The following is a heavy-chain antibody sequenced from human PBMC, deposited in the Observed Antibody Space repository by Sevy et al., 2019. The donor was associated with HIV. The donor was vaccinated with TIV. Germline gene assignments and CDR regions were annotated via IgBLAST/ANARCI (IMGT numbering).Heavy chain of an antibody. D-gene: IGHD5-18*01. CDR3: AREMNSYGPSPTNYMDV. J-gene: IGHJ6*03. CDR2: ISSSSSTI. Sequence: GGSLRLSCAASGFTFSSYSMNWVRQAPGKGLEWVSYISSSSSTIYYADSVKGRFTISRDKAKNSLYLQMNSLRDEDTAVYYCAREMNSYGPSPTNYMDVWGKGTTVTVSS. CDR1: GFTFSSYS. V-gene: IGHV3-48*02.